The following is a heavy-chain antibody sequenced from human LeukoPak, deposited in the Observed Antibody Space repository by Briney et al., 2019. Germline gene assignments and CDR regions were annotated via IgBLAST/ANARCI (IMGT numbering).Heavy chain of an antibody. V-gene: IGHV3-7*01. CDR2: IKQDGSEK. CDR3: ARVGPQHSSGWYLPYYMDV. D-gene: IGHD6-19*01. Sequence: GGSLRLSCAASGFTFSSYWMSWVRQAPGKGLEWVANIKQDGSEKYYVDSVKGRFTISRDNAKNSLYLQMNSLRAEDTAVYYCARVGPQHSSGWYLPYYMDVWGKGTTVTVSS. CDR1: GFTFSSYW. J-gene: IGHJ6*03.